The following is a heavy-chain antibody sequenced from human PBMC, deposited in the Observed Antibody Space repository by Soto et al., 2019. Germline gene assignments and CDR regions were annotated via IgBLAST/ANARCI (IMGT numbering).Heavy chain of an antibody. J-gene: IGHJ6*02. V-gene: IGHV4-31*03. Sequence: QVQLQESGPGLVKPSQTLSLTCTVSGGSISSGGYYWSWIRQHPGKGLEWIGYVYYSGSTYYHPSPQSGVTISVDTSKNQSSLKLSSATAADTAVYYCARERTFGVVGSPYYYGMDVWGQGTTVTVSS. CDR3: ARERTFGVVGSPYYYGMDV. CDR1: GGSISSGGYY. CDR2: VYYSGST. D-gene: IGHD3-3*01.